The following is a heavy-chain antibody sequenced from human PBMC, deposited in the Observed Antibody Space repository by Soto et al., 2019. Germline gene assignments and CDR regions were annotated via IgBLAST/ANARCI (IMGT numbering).Heavy chain of an antibody. CDR3: ARLHSHGTYGMDG. Sequence: SVKVSFKASGGSFTYTLSWVRQAPGQGLEWMGGIIPIFGTTNYAQKFQGRVTITADESTKTAYMELSTLRSEDTAVYYCARLHSHGTYGMDGWGQGTTVTVSS. J-gene: IGHJ6*02. CDR2: IIPIFGTT. V-gene: IGHV1-69*13. D-gene: IGHD5-18*01. CDR1: GGSFTYT.